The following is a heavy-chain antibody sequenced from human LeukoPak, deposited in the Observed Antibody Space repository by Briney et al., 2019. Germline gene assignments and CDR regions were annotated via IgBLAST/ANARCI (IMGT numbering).Heavy chain of an antibody. J-gene: IGHJ4*02. CDR2: ISSSGSTI. V-gene: IGHV3-48*03. CDR3: ARDGYGDYSRNYFDY. Sequence: GGSLRLSCAASGFTFSSYEMNWVRQAPGKGLEWVSYISSSGSTIYYADSVKGRSTISRDNAKNSLYLQMNSLRAEDTAVYYCARDGYGDYSRNYFDYWGQGTLVTVSS. CDR1: GFTFSSYE. D-gene: IGHD4-17*01.